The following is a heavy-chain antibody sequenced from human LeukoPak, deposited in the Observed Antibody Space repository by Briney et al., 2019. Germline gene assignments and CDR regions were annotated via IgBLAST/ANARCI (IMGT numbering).Heavy chain of an antibody. CDR2: IIPIFGTA. CDR3: ARGPLGDPAHFDY. J-gene: IGHJ4*02. D-gene: IGHD2-21*01. CDR1: GGTFSSYA. Sequence: ASVKVSCKAPGGTFSSYAISWVRQAPGQGLEWMGGIIPIFGTANYAQKFQGRVTITADESTSTAYMELSSLGSEDTAVYYCARGPLGDPAHFDYWGQGTLVTVSS. V-gene: IGHV1-69*01.